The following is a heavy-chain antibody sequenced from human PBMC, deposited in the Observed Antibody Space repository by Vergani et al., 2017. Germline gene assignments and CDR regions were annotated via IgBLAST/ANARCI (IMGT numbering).Heavy chain of an antibody. V-gene: IGHV4-38-2*02. CDR1: GYSISRGYY. Sequence: QVQLQESGPGLVKPSETLSLTCTVSGYSISRGYYWGWIRQPPGKGLEWIGSIYHSGSTYYNPSLKSRVTISVDTSKNQFSLKLSSVTAADTAVYYCARLSVADNWFDPWGQGTLVTVSS. D-gene: IGHD6-19*01. J-gene: IGHJ5*02. CDR3: ARLSVADNWFDP. CDR2: IYHSGST.